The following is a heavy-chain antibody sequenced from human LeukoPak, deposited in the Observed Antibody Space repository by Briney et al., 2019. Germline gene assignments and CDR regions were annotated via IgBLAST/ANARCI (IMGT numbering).Heavy chain of an antibody. Sequence: GRSLRLSCAASGFTFSSYAMHWVRQAPGKGLEWVAVISYDGSNKYYADSVKGRFTISRDNSKNTLYLQMNSLRAEDTAAYYCAREPIVVVPAAISPRGFDYWGQGTLVTVSS. CDR1: GFTFSSYA. CDR3: AREPIVVVPAAISPRGFDY. V-gene: IGHV3-30-3*01. J-gene: IGHJ4*02. CDR2: ISYDGSNK. D-gene: IGHD2-2*02.